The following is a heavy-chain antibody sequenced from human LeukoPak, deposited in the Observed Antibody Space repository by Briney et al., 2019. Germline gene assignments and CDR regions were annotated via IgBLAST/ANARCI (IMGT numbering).Heavy chain of an antibody. CDR1: GGSINDYY. J-gene: IGHJ4*02. V-gene: IGHV4-59*07. CDR2: IYYSGRT. Sequence: SDTLSLTCTVSGGSINDYYWTWIRQPTGKALEWIGYIYYSGRTNYNPSLKSRVTISLDTPKNQFSLKLSSVTAADTAIYYCARIYGSYSPDYWGQGTLVTVSS. D-gene: IGHD3-10*01. CDR3: ARIYGSYSPDY.